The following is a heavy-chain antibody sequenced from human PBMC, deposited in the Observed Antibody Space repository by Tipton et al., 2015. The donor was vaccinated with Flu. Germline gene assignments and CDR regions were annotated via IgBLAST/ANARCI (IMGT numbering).Heavy chain of an antibody. CDR1: GGSISSYY. CDR3: ARDSAAHYAMDV. J-gene: IGHJ6*02. CDR2: IYYSGST. Sequence: LRLSCTVSGGSISSYYWSWIRQPPGKGLEWIGYIYYSGSTNYSPSLKSRVTISVDTSKNQFSLKLSSVTAADTAVYYCARDSAAHYAMDVWGQGTTVTVSS. V-gene: IGHV4-59*12. D-gene: IGHD6-13*01.